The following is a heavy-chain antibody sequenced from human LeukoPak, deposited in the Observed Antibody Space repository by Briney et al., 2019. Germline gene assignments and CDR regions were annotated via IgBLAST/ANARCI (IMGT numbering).Heavy chain of an antibody. J-gene: IGHJ4*02. CDR1: GYSISSGYY. CDR2: IYHSGST. Sequence: SETLSLTCAVSGYSISSGYYWGWIRQPPGKGLEWIGSIYHSGSTYYNPSLKSRVTISVDTSKNQFSLKLSSVPAADTAVYYCAREVSLWFGELSQFDYWGQGTLVTVSS. V-gene: IGHV4-38-2*02. CDR3: AREVSLWFGELSQFDY. D-gene: IGHD3-10*01.